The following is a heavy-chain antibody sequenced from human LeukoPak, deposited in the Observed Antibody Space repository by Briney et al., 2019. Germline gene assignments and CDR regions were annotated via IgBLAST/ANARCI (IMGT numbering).Heavy chain of an antibody. V-gene: IGHV4-59*01. D-gene: IGHD3-10*01. CDR3: ARSGGAGGAV. CDR1: GGSISPYY. CDR2: VHYTGSS. J-gene: IGHJ4*02. Sequence: PSETLSLTCTVSGGSISPYYWSWIRQSPGKGLEWIGCVHYTGSSKYSPSLKSRVTISLDTSKNQLSLNLISVTAADTAVYYCARSGGAGGAVWGQGTLVTVSS.